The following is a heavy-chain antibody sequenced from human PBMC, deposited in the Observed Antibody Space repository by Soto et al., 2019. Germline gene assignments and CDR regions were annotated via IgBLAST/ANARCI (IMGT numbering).Heavy chain of an antibody. J-gene: IGHJ4*02. V-gene: IGHV1-18*04. CDR1: GYTFTSYG. CDR2: ISPYNGNQ. Sequence: ASVKVSCKASGYTFTSYGISWVRQAPGQGLEWMGWISPYNGNQKYAQNLQGRVTMTTDTSTSTAYMELRSLRSDDTAMYYCARDLDGSGSYYTDYWGQGTLVTVSS. CDR3: ARDLDGSGSYYTDY. D-gene: IGHD3-10*01.